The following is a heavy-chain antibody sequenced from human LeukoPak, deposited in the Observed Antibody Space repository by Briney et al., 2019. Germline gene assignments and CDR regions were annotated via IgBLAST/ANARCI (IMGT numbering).Heavy chain of an antibody. CDR3: ARTSQEIGCSSTSCGGMDV. J-gene: IGHJ6*02. Sequence: SVNVSCMASGGTFSSYAISWVRQAPRQGLEWMGGIIPIFGTANYAQKFQGRVTITADESTSTAYMELSSLRSEDTAVYYCARTSQEIGCSSTSCGGMDVWGQGTTVTVSS. CDR1: GGTFSSYA. D-gene: IGHD2-2*01. V-gene: IGHV1-69*13. CDR2: IIPIFGTA.